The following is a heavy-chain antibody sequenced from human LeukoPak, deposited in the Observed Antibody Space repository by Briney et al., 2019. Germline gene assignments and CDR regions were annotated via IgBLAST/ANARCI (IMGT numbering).Heavy chain of an antibody. CDR2: INPSGGST. CDR3: ARHSSGWSDYYYYYMDV. J-gene: IGHJ6*03. Sequence: ASVKVSCKASGYTFTSYYMHWVRQAPGQGLEWMGIINPSGGSTSYAQKFQGRVTMTRDTSTSTVYMELSSLRSEDTAVYYCARHSSGWSDYYYYYMDVWGKGTTVTISS. V-gene: IGHV1-46*01. D-gene: IGHD6-19*01. CDR1: GYTFTSYY.